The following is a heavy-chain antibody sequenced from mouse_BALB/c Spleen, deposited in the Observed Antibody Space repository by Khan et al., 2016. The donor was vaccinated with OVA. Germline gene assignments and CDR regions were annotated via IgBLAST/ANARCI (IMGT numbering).Heavy chain of an antibody. CDR3: ARAYYGNYREAMDY. Sequence: QVQLKESGPDLVAPSQSLSITCTVSGFSLTGYGVNWVRQPPGKGLEWLGMIWGDGSKDYNSALKSRLNLTKDNSKSQVFLKMNSLQTDDTARYYCARAYYGNYREAMDYWGQGTSVTVSS. D-gene: IGHD2-10*01. CDR1: GFSLTGYG. V-gene: IGHV2-6-7*01. J-gene: IGHJ4*01. CDR2: IWGDGSK.